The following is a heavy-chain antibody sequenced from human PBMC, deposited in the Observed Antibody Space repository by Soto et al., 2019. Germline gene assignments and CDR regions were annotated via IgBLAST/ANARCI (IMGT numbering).Heavy chain of an antibody. CDR1: GDSISSGGNY. CDR3: ARTPFYYFGLGTHLYYFDF. Sequence: PSETLSLTCSVSGDSISSGGNYWSWIRQHPGKGLQWIGYIFYTGSSYYNPSLQSRVTISVDTSKNQFSLKLSSVTAADTAVYYYARTPFYYFGLGTHLYYFDFWDQGALVTVSS. CDR2: IFYTGSS. D-gene: IGHD3-10*01. V-gene: IGHV4-31*03. J-gene: IGHJ4*02.